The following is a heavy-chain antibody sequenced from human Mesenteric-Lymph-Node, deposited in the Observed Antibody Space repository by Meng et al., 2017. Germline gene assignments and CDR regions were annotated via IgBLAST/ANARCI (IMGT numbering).Heavy chain of an antibody. CDR3: ARWADHENTGHYLIDY. D-gene: IGHD3-9*01. CDR2: ISAYNGNT. J-gene: IGHJ4*02. CDR1: GYTFTSYG. Sequence: ASVKVSCKASGYTFTSYGISWVRQAPGQGLEWMGWISAYNGNTNYAQKLQGRVTMTTDTSTSTAYMELRNLRSDDTAIYYCARWADHENTGHYLIDYWGQGTLVTVSS. V-gene: IGHV1-18*01.